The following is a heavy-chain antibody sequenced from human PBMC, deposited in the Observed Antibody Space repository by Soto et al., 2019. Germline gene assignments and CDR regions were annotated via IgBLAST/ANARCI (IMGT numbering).Heavy chain of an antibody. Sequence: SVKVSCKASGGTFSSYTISWVRQAPGQGLEWMGRIIPILGITNYAQKFQGRVTITADKSTSTAYMELSSLRSEDTAVYYCAKAISGYNAPLDHWGQGTRVTVSS. D-gene: IGHD1-20*01. CDR3: AKAISGYNAPLDH. CDR2: IIPILGIT. J-gene: IGHJ4*02. CDR1: GGTFSSYT. V-gene: IGHV1-69*02.